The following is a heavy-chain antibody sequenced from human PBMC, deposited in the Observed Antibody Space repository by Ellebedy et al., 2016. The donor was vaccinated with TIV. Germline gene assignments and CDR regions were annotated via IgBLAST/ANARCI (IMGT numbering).Heavy chain of an antibody. V-gene: IGHV3-53*01. J-gene: IGHJ4*02. CDR1: GFTVSNNY. Sequence: GESLKISCAASGFTVSNNYMTWVRQAPGKGLEWVAVCYSGGTTVSADSVKGRLTISRDISKNTVYLQMNSLRSEDTSVYYCARGLRYYFDNWGQGTLVTVSS. CDR2: CYSGGTT. CDR3: ARGLRYYFDN.